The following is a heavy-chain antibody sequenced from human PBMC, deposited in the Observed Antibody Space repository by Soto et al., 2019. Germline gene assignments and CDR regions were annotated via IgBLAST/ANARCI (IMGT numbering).Heavy chain of an antibody. CDR3: ARFGYCSGGSCYDYYYYYMDV. Sequence: GGSLRLSCAASGFTFSDYYMSWIRQAPGKGLEWVSYISSSGSTIYYADSVKGRFTISRDNAKNSLYLQMNSLRAEDTAVYYCARFGYCSGGSCYDYYYYYMDVWGKGTTVTVSS. D-gene: IGHD2-15*01. CDR2: ISSSGSTI. J-gene: IGHJ6*03. CDR1: GFTFSDYY. V-gene: IGHV3-11*01.